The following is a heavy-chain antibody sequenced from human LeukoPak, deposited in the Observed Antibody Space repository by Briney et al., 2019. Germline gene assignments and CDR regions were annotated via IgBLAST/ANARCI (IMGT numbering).Heavy chain of an antibody. CDR1: GFTFSSYA. D-gene: IGHD6-13*01. V-gene: IGHV3-30-3*01. J-gene: IGHJ6*03. Sequence: GGSLRLSCAASGFTFSSYAMHWVRQAPGKGLEWVAVISYDGSNKYYADSVKGRFTISRDNSKNTLYLQMNSLRAEDTAVYYCARDYRISWSRPYYYMDVWGKGTTVTVSS. CDR2: ISYDGSNK. CDR3: ARDYRISWSRPYYYMDV.